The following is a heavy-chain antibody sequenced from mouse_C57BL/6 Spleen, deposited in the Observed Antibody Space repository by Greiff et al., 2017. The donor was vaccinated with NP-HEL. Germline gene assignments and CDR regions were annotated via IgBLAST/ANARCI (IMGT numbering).Heavy chain of an antibody. CDR3: ASYYGNHGWYFDV. CDR1: GYTFTSYW. V-gene: IGHV1-61*01. J-gene: IGHJ1*03. Sequence: QVQLQQPGAELVRPGSSVKLSCKASGYTFTSYWMDWVKQRPGQGLEWIGNIYPSDSETHYNQKFKDKATLTVDKSSSTAYMQLSSLTSEDSAVYYCASYYGNHGWYFDVWGTGTTVTVSS. CDR2: IYPSDSET. D-gene: IGHD2-1*01.